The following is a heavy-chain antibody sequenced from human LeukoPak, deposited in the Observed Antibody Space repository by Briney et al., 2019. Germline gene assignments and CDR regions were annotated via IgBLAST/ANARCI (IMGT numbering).Heavy chain of an antibody. CDR1: GGSFSGYY. V-gene: IGHV4-34*01. CDR2: INHSGST. J-gene: IGHJ4*02. Sequence: KPSETLSLTXAVYGGSFSGYYWSWIRQPPGKGLEWIGEINHSGSTNYNPSLKSRVTISVDTSKNQFSLKLSSVTAADTAVYYCARDRSWGGSGSYYTVFYVWGQGTLVTVSS. CDR3: ARDRSWGGSGSYYTVFYV. D-gene: IGHD3-10*01.